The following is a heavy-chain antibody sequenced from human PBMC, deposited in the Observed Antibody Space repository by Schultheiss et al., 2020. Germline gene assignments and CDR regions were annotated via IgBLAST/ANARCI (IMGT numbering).Heavy chain of an antibody. J-gene: IGHJ4*02. CDR1: GGSFSGYY. V-gene: IGHV4-34*09. D-gene: IGHD4-17*01. CDR3: ARALYGDYVGPNDY. Sequence: LRLSCAVYGGSFSGYYWSWIRQPPGKGLEWIGYIYYSGSTYYNPSLKSRVTISVDTSKNQFSLKLSSVTAADTAVYYCARALYGDYVGPNDYWGQGTLVTVSS. CDR2: IYYSGST.